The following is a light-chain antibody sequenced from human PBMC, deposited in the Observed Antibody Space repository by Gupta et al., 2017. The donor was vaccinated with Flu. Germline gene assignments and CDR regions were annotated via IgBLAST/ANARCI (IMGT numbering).Light chain of an antibody. CDR1: SGSVSTNYY. CDR2: NTN. Sequence: QTVVTQEPSFSVSPGGTVTLTCGLSSGSVSTNYYPSWYQQTPGQPPRTLIYNTNSRSSGVPDRFSGSLLGNKAALTITGAQADDESNYYCALYMGSGIWVFGGGTKLTVL. J-gene: IGLJ3*02. CDR3: ALYMGSGIWV. V-gene: IGLV8-61*01.